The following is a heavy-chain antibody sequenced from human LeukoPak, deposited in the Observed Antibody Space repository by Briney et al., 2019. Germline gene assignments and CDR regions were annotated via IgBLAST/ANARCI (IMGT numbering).Heavy chain of an antibody. CDR1: GGSISSYY. D-gene: IGHD6-19*01. CDR3: ARRAYSSGWSFDY. CDR2: IFYSGST. Sequence: PSETLSLTCTVSGGSISSYYWSWIRQPPGKGLEWIGYIFYSGSTNYNPSLKSRVTISVDTSKNQFFLKLSSVSAADTAVYYCARRAYSSGWSFDYWGQGTLVTVSS. V-gene: IGHV4-59*08. J-gene: IGHJ4*02.